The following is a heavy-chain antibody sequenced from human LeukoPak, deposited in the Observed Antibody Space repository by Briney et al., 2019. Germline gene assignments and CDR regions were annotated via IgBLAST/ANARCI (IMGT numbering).Heavy chain of an antibody. Sequence: GESLKISCKGSGNSFTSHWIGWVRQTPGKGLEWMGIIYPGDSATRYSPSFQGQVTISADKSISTAYLQWSSLKASDTAMYYCASPYGSGTKYPYYFDFWGQGTLVTVSS. D-gene: IGHD3-10*01. V-gene: IGHV5-51*01. CDR3: ASPYGSGTKYPYYFDF. CDR1: GNSFTSHW. CDR2: IYPGDSAT. J-gene: IGHJ4*02.